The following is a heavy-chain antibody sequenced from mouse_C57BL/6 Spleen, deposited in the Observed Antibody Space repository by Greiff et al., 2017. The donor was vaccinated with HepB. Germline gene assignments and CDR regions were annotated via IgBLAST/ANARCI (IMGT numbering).Heavy chain of an antibody. CDR1: GFTFSSYG. D-gene: IGHD2-2*01. V-gene: IGHV5-6*01. CDR3: ARQGVTDWYFDV. CDR2: ISSGGSYT. J-gene: IGHJ1*03. Sequence: EVQLVESGGDLVKPGGSLKLSCAASGFTFSSYGMSWVRQTPDKRLEWVATISSGGSYTYYPDSVKGRYTISRDNAMNTLYLQMSSLKSEDTAMYYCARQGVTDWYFDVWGTGTTVTVSS.